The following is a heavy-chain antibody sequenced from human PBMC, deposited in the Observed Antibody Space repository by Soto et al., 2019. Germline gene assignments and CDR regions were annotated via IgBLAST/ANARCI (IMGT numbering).Heavy chain of an antibody. CDR2: INPSGGST. CDR3: ARVYCSGGSCYSVDY. V-gene: IGHV1-46*03. J-gene: IGHJ4*02. Sequence: ASVKVSCKASGYRFIDYGITWVRQAPGQGLEWMGIINPSGGSTSYAQKFQGRVTMTRDTSTSTVYMELSSLRSEDTAVYYCARVYCSGGSCYSVDYWGQGTLVTVSS. D-gene: IGHD2-15*01. CDR1: GYRFIDYG.